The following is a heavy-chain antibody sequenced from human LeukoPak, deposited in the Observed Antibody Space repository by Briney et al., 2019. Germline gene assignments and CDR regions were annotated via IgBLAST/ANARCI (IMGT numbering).Heavy chain of an antibody. CDR1: GGSISSYY. D-gene: IGHD6-6*01. CDR3: ATRIGGGSSYYFDY. V-gene: IGHV4-59*01. CDR2: IYYSGST. J-gene: IGHJ4*02. Sequence: SETLSLTCTVSGGSISSYYWSWIRQPPAKGLEWIGYIYYSGSTNYNPSLKSRVTISVDTSKNQFSLKLSSVTAADTAVYYCATRIGGGSSYYFDYWGQGTLVTVSS.